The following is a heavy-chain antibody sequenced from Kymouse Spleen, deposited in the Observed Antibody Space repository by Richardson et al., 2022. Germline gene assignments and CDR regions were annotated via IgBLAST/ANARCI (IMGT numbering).Heavy chain of an antibody. V-gene: IGHV3-30*18. CDR1: GFTFSSYG. D-gene: IGHD2-8*01. CDR2: ISYDGSNK. CDR3: AKGDCTNGVCLDY. Sequence: QVQLVESGGGVVQPGRSLRLSCAASGFTFSSYGMHWVRQAPGKGLEWVAVISYDGSNKYYADSVKGRFTISRDNSKNTLYLQMNSLRAEDTAVYYCAKGDCTNGVCLDYWGQGTLVTVSS. J-gene: IGHJ4*02.